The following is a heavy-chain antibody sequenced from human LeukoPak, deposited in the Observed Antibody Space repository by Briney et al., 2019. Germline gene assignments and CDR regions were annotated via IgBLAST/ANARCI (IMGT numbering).Heavy chain of an antibody. CDR3: VRAHNWNFGY. Sequence: SQTLSLTCVISGDSVSSNGVAWNWIRQSPSRGLEWLGRTYYRSKWYNDYATSVKSRITINPDTSKNQFSLQLNSVTPEDTAIYYCVRAHNWNFGYWGQGTLVTVSS. CDR1: GDSVSSNGVA. J-gene: IGHJ4*02. D-gene: IGHD1-7*01. CDR2: TYYRSKWYN. V-gene: IGHV6-1*01.